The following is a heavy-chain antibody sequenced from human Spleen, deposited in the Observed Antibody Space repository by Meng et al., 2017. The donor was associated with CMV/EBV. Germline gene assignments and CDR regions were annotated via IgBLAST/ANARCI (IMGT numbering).Heavy chain of an antibody. CDR2: SNPKNGDT. Sequence: CKTSGYRFHGFYIHWVRRAPGQGLEWMGLSNPKNGDTNYAQRFEGRVSMTTDTSITTVYMELSSLRFDDTAFYYCTRRPLGSTRPFDYWGQGTLVTVSS. CDR1: GYRFHGFY. CDR3: TRRPLGSTRPFDY. V-gene: IGHV1-2*06. J-gene: IGHJ4*02. D-gene: IGHD1-26*01.